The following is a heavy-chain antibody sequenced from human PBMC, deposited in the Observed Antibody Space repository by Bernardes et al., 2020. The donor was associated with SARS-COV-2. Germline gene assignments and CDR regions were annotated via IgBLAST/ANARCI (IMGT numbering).Heavy chain of an antibody. CDR1: AVPISSYY. D-gene: IGHD1-26*01. V-gene: IGHV4-59*13. CDR3: ARVGGSFQHFDF. J-gene: IGHJ4*02. CDR2: IFSSGYT. Sequence: SETLSLTCIVSAVPISSYYWSWIRQPPGKGLEWIGHIFSSGYTNYNPSLTSRVTMSVDTSKNRFSLHLRSVTATDTAVYYCARVGGSFQHFDFCGQGARVTV.